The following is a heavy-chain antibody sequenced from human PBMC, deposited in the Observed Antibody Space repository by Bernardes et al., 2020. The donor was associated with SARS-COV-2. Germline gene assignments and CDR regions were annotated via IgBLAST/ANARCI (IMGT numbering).Heavy chain of an antibody. Sequence: GGSLRLSCAASGFTFDDYAMHWVRQAPGKGLEWVSGISWNSGSIGYADSVKGRFTISRDNAKNSLYLQMNSLRAEDTALYYCAKELYSSGWYLGWFDPWGQGTLVTVSS. J-gene: IGHJ5*02. CDR3: AKELYSSGWYLGWFDP. CDR2: ISWNSGSI. D-gene: IGHD6-19*01. CDR1: GFTFDDYA. V-gene: IGHV3-9*01.